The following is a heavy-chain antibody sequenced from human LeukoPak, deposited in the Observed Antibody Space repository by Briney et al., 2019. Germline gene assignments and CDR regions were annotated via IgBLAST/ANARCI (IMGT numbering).Heavy chain of an antibody. D-gene: IGHD1-1*01. V-gene: IGHV1-8*01. Sequence: VASVKVSCKASGYTFTSYDINWVRQATGQGLEWMGWTNPNSGNTGYAQKFQGRVIMTRNTSISTVSMELSSLRSDDTAVYYCARGLNWNGGNMDVWGKGTTVTVSS. CDR3: ARGLNWNGGNMDV. CDR1: GYTFTSYD. J-gene: IGHJ6*03. CDR2: TNPNSGNT.